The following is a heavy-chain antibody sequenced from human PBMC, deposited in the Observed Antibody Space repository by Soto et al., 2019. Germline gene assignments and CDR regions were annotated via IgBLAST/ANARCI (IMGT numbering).Heavy chain of an antibody. CDR1: GFTFSSYG. D-gene: IGHD1-20*01. V-gene: IGHV3-33*01. J-gene: IGHJ4*02. CDR3: ARAPHITGTTVFEY. CDR2: IWYDGSNK. Sequence: QVQLVESGGGVVQPGRSLRLSCAASGFTFSSYGMHWVRQAPGKGLEWVAVIWYDGSNKYYADSVKGRFTISRDNSKNTLYLQMNSLRAEDTAVYYCARAPHITGTTVFEYWGQGTLVTVSS.